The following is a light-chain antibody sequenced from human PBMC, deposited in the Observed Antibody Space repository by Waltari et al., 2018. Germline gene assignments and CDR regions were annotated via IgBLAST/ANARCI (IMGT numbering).Light chain of an antibody. Sequence: DIQMTQSPSTLSASVGDRVTITCRASQSISTWLAWYQQKPGKAPKLLIHKASSLESGVPSRFTGSGSGTEFTRTISSLQPDDFATYYCQQYATNHLTFGPGTKVD. CDR2: KAS. J-gene: IGKJ3*01. CDR3: QQYATNHLT. CDR1: QSISTW. V-gene: IGKV1-5*03.